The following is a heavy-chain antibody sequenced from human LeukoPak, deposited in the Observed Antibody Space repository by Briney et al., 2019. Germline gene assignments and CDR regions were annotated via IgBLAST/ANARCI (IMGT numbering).Heavy chain of an antibody. Sequence: PGRSLRLSCAASGFAFSNYAMHWVRQAPGKGLEWVAVISYDGGNKYYADSVKGRFTISRDNSRNSLYLQMSSLRAEGTAVYYCARAPNTVVRLDCWGQGTLVTVSS. CDR3: ARAPNTVVRLDC. V-gene: IGHV3-30-3*01. CDR1: GFAFSNYA. D-gene: IGHD4-23*01. CDR2: ISYDGGNK. J-gene: IGHJ4*02.